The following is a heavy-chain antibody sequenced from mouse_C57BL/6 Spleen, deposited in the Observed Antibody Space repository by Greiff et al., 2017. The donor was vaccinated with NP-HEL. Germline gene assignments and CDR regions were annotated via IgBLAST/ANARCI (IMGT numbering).Heavy chain of an antibody. CDR3: ASDSYYSNYVGCAY. J-gene: IGHJ3*01. V-gene: IGHV5-4*03. CDR1: GFTFSSYA. Sequence: DVKLVESGGGLVKPGGSLKLSCAASGFTFSSYAMSWVRQTPEKRLEWVATISDGGSYTYYPDNVKGRFTISRDNAKNNLYLQMSHLKSEDTAMYYCASDSYYSNYVGCAYWRQGTLVTVSA. CDR2: ISDGGSYT. D-gene: IGHD2-5*01.